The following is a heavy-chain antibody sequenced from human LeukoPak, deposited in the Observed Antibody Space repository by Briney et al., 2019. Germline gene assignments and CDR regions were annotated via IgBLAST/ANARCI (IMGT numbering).Heavy chain of an antibody. CDR2: ISSSGSTI. Sequence: GGSLRLSCAASGFTFSSYEMNWVRQAPGKGLEWVSYISSSGSTIYYADSVKGRFTISRDNAKNSLYLQMSSLRVEDTAVYYCTRDPRHFDSCGQGTLVTVSS. J-gene: IGHJ5*01. V-gene: IGHV3-48*03. D-gene: IGHD6-6*01. CDR1: GFTFSSYE. CDR3: TRDPRHFDS.